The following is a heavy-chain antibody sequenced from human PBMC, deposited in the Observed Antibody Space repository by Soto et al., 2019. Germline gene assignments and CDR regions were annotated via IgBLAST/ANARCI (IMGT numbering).Heavy chain of an antibody. D-gene: IGHD5-12*01. CDR2: TSYDASNK. CDR3: ARSIEMATISPAAFDI. CDR1: DFNFSSYA. V-gene: IGHV3-30-3*01. Sequence: QVQLVESEGGVVQPGRSLRLSCADSDFNFSSYAVHRVRQGPGKGLECAADTSYDASNKYYAASAKGRFTISRDNSKNTLFLQMNSLRAEDAAVYYGARSIEMATISPAAFDIWDQGTMVTV. J-gene: IGHJ3*02.